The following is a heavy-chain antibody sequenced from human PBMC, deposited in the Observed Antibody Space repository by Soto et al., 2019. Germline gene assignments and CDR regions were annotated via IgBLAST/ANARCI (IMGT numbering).Heavy chain of an antibody. CDR2: IIGSGRNT. Sequence: HPXGSLRLSCAAAGVTFSNHGMSWVRQAPGKGLDWVSGIIGSGRNTYYADSVKGRFTVSRDNSKNTVFLQMNSLRAEDTAVYYCAKNGLSDSPSAIDRWGHGTLVTVSS. D-gene: IGHD2-8*01. V-gene: IGHV3-23*01. CDR1: GVTFSNHG. J-gene: IGHJ5*02. CDR3: AKNGLSDSPSAIDR.